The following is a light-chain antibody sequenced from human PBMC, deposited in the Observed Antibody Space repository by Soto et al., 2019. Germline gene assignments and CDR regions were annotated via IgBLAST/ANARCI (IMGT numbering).Light chain of an antibody. V-gene: IGLV1-44*01. CDR1: SSNIGSKT. J-gene: IGLJ1*01. Sequence: QSVMTQPPSASRTPGQRVTISCSGSSSNIGSKTVNWYQQVPGTAPKLLIYSNNQRPSGVPDRFSGSKSGTSASLAISGLQSEDEADYYCAAWDDSLNGYVFGTGTKLTVL. CDR2: SNN. CDR3: AAWDDSLNGYV.